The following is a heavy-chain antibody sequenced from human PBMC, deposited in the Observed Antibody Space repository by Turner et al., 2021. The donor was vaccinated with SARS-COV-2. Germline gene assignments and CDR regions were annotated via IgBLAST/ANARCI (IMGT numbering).Heavy chain of an antibody. CDR3: ARLSAAALDP. V-gene: IGHV4-59*08. D-gene: IGHD6-13*01. J-gene: IGHJ5*02. Sequence: QVQLQESGPGLVKPSETLSLTCSVSGFSITTYYWSWNRQPPGKGLEYIGYISHRGTTHYAPSLRGRVTISIDMSKNQFSLQLNSVTAADTAVYYCARLSAAALDPWGQGTLVTVFS. CDR2: ISHRGTT. CDR1: GFSITTYY.